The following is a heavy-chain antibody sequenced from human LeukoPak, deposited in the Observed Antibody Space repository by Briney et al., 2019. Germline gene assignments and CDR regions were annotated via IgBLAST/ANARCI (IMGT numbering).Heavy chain of an antibody. Sequence: ASVKVSCKASGYTFTSYYMHWVRQAPGQGLEWMGIINPSGGSTSYAQKFQGRVTMTRDTSTSTVYMELSSLRSEDTAVYYCARDPCSCGSCWGYYVDYWGQGTLVTVSS. V-gene: IGHV1-46*03. CDR1: GYTFTSYY. CDR2: INPSGGST. D-gene: IGHD2-15*01. CDR3: ARDPCSCGSCWGYYVDY. J-gene: IGHJ4*02.